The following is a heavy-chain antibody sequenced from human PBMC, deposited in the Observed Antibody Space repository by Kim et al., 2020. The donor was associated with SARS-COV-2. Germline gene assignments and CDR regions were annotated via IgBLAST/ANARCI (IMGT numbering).Heavy chain of an antibody. J-gene: IGHJ4*02. Sequence: GGSLRLSCAASGFTFSNYAMNWVRQAPGKGLEWVSGIHTGGGMTYYADSVKGRLTISRDNSKNTLYLQMNSLRAEDTAIYYCARLNLGMSAGRYFDYWGQGALVTVSS. CDR2: IHTGGGMT. CDR1: GFTFSNYA. V-gene: IGHV3-23*03. D-gene: IGHD7-27*01. CDR3: ARLNLGMSAGRYFDY.